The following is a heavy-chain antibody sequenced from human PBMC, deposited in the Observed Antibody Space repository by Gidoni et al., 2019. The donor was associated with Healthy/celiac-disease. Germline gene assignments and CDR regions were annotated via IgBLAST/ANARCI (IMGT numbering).Heavy chain of an antibody. CDR2: IKSKTDGGTT. V-gene: IGHV3-15*01. J-gene: IGHJ3*02. CDR1: GFTFSNAW. CDR3: TTDMVVAAPDAFDI. Sequence: EVQLVESGGGLVKPGGSLRLSCAASGFTFSNAWMSWVRQAPGKGLEWVGRIKSKTDGGTTDYAAPVKGRFTISRDDSKNTLYLQMNSLKTEDTAVYYCTTDMVVAAPDAFDIWGQGTMVTVSS. D-gene: IGHD2-15*01.